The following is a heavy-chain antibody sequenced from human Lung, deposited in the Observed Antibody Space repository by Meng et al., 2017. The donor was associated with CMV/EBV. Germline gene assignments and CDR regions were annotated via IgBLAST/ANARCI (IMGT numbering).Heavy chain of an antibody. CDR3: AKDDGNWYLPD. Sequence: GGSLRLXCAASGFTFAHYSMHWVRQRPGKGLEWVSLISWNGQNTYYADSVKGRFTISRDNSRNSLYVQMNSIRIDDTALYYCAKDDGNWYLPDWGQGTRVTVSS. V-gene: IGHV3-43*01. J-gene: IGHJ4*02. D-gene: IGHD6-13*01. CDR2: ISWNGQNT. CDR1: GFTFAHYS.